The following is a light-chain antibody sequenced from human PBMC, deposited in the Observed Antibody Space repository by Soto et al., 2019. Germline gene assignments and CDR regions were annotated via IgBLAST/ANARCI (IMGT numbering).Light chain of an antibody. CDR1: QGIRNT. CDR2: GAS. Sequence: DIQMTQSPSSLLASVGDSVSITCRASQGIRNTLGWYQQKPGEAPKRLIYGASSLQSGVPSRFSGSGSGTEFTLTISILRPEDFATYYCLQHDTYPRTFVQGTKLEIK. V-gene: IGKV1-17*01. J-gene: IGKJ1*01. CDR3: LQHDTYPRT.